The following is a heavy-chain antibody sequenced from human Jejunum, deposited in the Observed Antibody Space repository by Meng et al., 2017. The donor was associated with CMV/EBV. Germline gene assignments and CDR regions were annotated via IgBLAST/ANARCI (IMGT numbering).Heavy chain of an antibody. Sequence: QVQLQEAGPRLVKPSETLSLTCTGSGDSISSGHHFWGWIRQAPGKGLEWIGTIHYSETTHYNPSLKSRVTVSVDTSKNQISLKVKSVTAADTAMYYCAADISTAWFYYWGQGTLVTVSS. J-gene: IGHJ4*02. D-gene: IGHD2-2*01. V-gene: IGHV4-39*07. CDR3: AADISTAWFYY. CDR2: IHYSETT. CDR1: GDSISSGHHF.